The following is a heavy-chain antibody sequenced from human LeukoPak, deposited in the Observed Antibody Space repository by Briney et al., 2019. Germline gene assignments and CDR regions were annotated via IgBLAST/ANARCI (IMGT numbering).Heavy chain of an antibody. Sequence: GASVKVSCKASGFTFTSSAVQWVRQARGQRLEWIGWIVVGSGNTNYAQKFQERVTITRDMSTSTAYMELSSLRSEDTAVYYCAAEQTYDSSGKEGIGIVYWGQGTLVTVSS. CDR3: AAEQTYDSSGKEGIGIVY. D-gene: IGHD3-22*01. V-gene: IGHV1-58*01. J-gene: IGHJ4*02. CDR1: GFTFTSSA. CDR2: IVVGSGNT.